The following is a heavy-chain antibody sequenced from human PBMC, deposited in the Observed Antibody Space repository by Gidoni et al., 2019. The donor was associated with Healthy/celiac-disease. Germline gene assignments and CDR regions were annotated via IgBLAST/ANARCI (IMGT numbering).Heavy chain of an antibody. J-gene: IGHJ4*02. CDR3: ARGRGGGGGY. CDR1: GGSFSGYY. CDR2: INHSGST. V-gene: IGHV4-34*01. D-gene: IGHD2-15*01. Sequence: QVQLQQWGAGLLKPSETLSLTCAVYGGSFSGYYWSWIRQPPGKGLEWIGEINHSGSTNYNPSLKSRVTISVDTSKTHFSLRLSAVAAADTAVYSCARGRGGGGGYWGQGTLVTVSS.